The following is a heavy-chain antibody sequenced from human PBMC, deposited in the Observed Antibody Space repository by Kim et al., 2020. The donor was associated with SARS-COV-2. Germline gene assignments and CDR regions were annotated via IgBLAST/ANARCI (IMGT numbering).Heavy chain of an antibody. D-gene: IGHD6-19*01. CDR3: ARDPPDSGWSFAS. V-gene: IGHV3-33*01. Sequence: YADFVKGRFTVSRDNSNSRLYLEMYSLRPEDTAVYYCARDPPDSGWSFASWGLGTLVTVSS. J-gene: IGHJ4*02.